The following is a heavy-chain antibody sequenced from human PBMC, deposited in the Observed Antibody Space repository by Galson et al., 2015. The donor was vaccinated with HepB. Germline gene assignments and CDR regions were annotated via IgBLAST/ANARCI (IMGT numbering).Heavy chain of an antibody. CDR1: GFTFSSYD. D-gene: IGHD3-10*01. CDR3: ARVQAYYYGSGSYQGAFDI. V-gene: IGHV3-13*01. J-gene: IGHJ3*02. CDR2: IGTAGDT. Sequence: LRLSCAASGFTFSSYDMHWVRQATGKGLEWVSAIGTAGDTYYPGSVKGRFTISRENAKNSLYLQMNSLRAGDTAVYYCARVQAYYYGSGSYQGAFDIWGQGTMVTVSS.